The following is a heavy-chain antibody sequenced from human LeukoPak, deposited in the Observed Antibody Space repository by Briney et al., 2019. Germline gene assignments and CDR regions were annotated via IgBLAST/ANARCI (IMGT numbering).Heavy chain of an antibody. D-gene: IGHD1-1*01. CDR3: AKGLERESRLDS. CDR1: GFTFTNYG. CDR2: VSASGGRT. Sequence: PGGSLRLSCAAAGFTFTNYGMSWVRQTPGKGLEWVSRVSASGGRTYYADSVKGRFTISRDNSKNTLYLQMNSLRAEDTALYYCAKGLERESRLDSWGQGTLVTVSS. V-gene: IGHV3-23*01. J-gene: IGHJ4*02.